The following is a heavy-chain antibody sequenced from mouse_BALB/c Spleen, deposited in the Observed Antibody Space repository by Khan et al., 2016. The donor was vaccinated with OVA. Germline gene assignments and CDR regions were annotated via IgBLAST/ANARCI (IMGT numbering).Heavy chain of an antibody. D-gene: IGHD1-1*01. V-gene: IGHV1-9*01. Sequence: QVQLKQSGAELMKPGASVKISCKATGYTFSSYWIEWVNQRPGHGLEWIGEILPGSGRNNYNEKFKGKATFTADTSSNTAFMQLSSLTSEDSAANYGARGNYCGSRAWFGYWGQGTLVTVSA. CDR2: ILPGSGRN. CDR3: ARGNYCGSRAWFGY. CDR1: GYTFSSYW. J-gene: IGHJ3*01.